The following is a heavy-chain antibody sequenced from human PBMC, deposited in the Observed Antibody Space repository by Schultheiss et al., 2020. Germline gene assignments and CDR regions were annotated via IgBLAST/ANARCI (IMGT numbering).Heavy chain of an antibody. J-gene: IGHJ6*02. CDR2: IKSKTDGGTT. CDR1: GFTFSNAW. D-gene: IGHD7-27*01. V-gene: IGHV3-15*07. CDR3: TTVGPVSGASRYYYYYGMDV. Sequence: GESLKISCAASGFTFSNAWMNWVRQAPGKGLEWVGRIKSKTDGGTTDYAAPVKGRFTISRDDSKNTLYLQMNSLKTEDTAVYYCTTVGPVSGASRYYYYYGMDVWGQGTTVTVSS.